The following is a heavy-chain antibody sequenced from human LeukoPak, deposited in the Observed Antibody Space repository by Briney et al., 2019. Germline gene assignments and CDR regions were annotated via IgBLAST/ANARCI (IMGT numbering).Heavy chain of an antibody. V-gene: IGHV4-59*01. CDR3: ARGGILGYCSGGSCYSVRVFDI. CDR2: TYYSGST. D-gene: IGHD2-15*01. CDR1: GGSISSDY. J-gene: IGHJ3*02. Sequence: SETLSLTCTVSGGSISSDYWSWIRQPPGKGLEWIGYTYYSGSTNYNPSLKSRVTISLDTSKNQFSLKLSSVTAADTAVYYCARGGILGYCSGGSCYSVRVFDIWGQGTMVTVSS.